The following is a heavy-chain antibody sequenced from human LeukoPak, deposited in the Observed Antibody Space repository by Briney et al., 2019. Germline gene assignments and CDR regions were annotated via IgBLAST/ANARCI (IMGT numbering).Heavy chain of an antibody. CDR3: ARAGGYYDSSGYYYSQPGFDY. V-gene: IGHV4-59*08. CDR1: GGSISSYY. J-gene: IGHJ4*02. CDR2: IYYSGST. Sequence: SETLSLTCTVSGGSISSYYWSWIRQPPGKGLEWIAYIYYSGSTNYNPSLQSRVTISVDTSKNQFSLKLSSVTAADTAVYYCARAGGYYDSSGYYYSQPGFDYWGQGTLVTVSS. D-gene: IGHD3-22*01.